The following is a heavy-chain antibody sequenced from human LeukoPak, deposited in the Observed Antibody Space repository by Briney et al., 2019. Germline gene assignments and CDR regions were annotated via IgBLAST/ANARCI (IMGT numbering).Heavy chain of an antibody. D-gene: IGHD6-19*01. CDR2: ISSRSSYI. V-gene: IGHV3-21*01. Sequence: GGSLRLSCAGSGFTFGRYNMNWFRQAPGKGLERVSSISSRSSYIFYADSVKGRFTISRDNAKNSLYLQMNSLGAEDTAVYYCARDAQWLVPEGYYYYMDVWGKGTTVTVSS. CDR1: GFTFGRYN. J-gene: IGHJ6*03. CDR3: ARDAQWLVPEGYYYYMDV.